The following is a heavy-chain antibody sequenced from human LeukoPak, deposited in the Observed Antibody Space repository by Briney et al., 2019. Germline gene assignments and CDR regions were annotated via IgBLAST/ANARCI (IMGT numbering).Heavy chain of an antibody. CDR3: ANDYGGQGNFDY. CDR1: GFSFSSYA. D-gene: IGHD4-23*01. Sequence: GGSLRLSCAASGFSFSSYAMTWVRQAPGKGLEWVSAISGTGDTTYYTDSVKGRFTISRDNSNNTLYLQMNSLRAEDTAVYYCANDYGGQGNFDYWGQGTLVTVSS. V-gene: IGHV3-23*01. J-gene: IGHJ4*02. CDR2: ISGTGDTT.